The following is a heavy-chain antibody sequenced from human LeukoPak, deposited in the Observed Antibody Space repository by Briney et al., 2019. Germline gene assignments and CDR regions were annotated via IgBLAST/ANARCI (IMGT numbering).Heavy chain of an antibody. J-gene: IGHJ4*02. V-gene: IGHV4-59*01. D-gene: IGHD6-19*01. CDR2: IYYSGST. CDR3: ARGRVAGMYHFDY. Sequence: PSETLSLTCTVSGGSISSYYWSWIRQPPGKGLEWIGYIYYSGSTKYNPSLKSRVTISVDTSKNQFSLKLSSVTAADTAVYYCARGRVAGMYHFDYWGQGTLVTVSS. CDR1: GGSISSYY.